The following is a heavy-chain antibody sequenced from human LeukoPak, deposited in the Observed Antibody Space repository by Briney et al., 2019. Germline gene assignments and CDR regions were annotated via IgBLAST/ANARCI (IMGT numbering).Heavy chain of an antibody. J-gene: IGHJ3*01. V-gene: IGHV3-23*01. D-gene: IGHD4-17*01. Sequence: GGSLRLSCAASGFTFSNYAMIWVRQAPGKGLEWVSTIGGRGGNIYYAESVKGRFTISRDNSKNTLVLQVNSLRADDRAVYYCAKDPNGDYVGAFDFWGEGTMDSVPS. CDR2: IGGRGGNI. CDR3: AKDPNGDYVGAFDF. CDR1: GFTFSNYA.